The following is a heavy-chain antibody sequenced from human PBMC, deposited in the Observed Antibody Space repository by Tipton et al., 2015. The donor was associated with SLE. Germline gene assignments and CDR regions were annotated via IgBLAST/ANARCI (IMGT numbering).Heavy chain of an antibody. CDR3: ARVDGSYTYYYYCGMDV. CDR1: GGSISSYY. D-gene: IGHD1-26*01. J-gene: IGHJ6*02. CDR2: IYYSGST. Sequence: TLSLTCTVSGGSISSYYWSWIRQPPGKGREWIGYIYYSGSTNYNPSLKRRVTISVDTSKNQFSLKLSAVTAADTAVYYCARVDGSYTYYYYCGMDVWGQGTTVTVSS. V-gene: IGHV4-59*01.